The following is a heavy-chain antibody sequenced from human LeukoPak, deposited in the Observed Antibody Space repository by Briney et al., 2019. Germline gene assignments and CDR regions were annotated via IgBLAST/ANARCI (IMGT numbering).Heavy chain of an antibody. V-gene: IGHV3-11*06. CDR1: GFIFSDYY. CDR2: ISGSGSDT. CDR3: ARVGSTDSPHAFDI. Sequence: KPGGPLRLSCAASGFIFSDYYMTWLPQAPGEGLEWLSYISGSGSDTNYADSVKGRFTTSRDNAKNSLYLQMNSLRAEDTAVYYCARVGSTDSPHAFDIWGQGTTVTVSS. J-gene: IGHJ3*02. D-gene: IGHD3-22*01.